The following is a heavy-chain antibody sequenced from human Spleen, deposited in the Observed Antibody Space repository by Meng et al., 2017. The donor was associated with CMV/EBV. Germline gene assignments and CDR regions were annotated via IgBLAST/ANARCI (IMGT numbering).Heavy chain of an antibody. J-gene: IGHJ5*02. D-gene: IGHD4-23*01. CDR1: GFTFSSYE. V-gene: IGHV3-48*03. CDR2: IDATANNM. CDR3: ARGSHYGGTHNWFDP. Sequence: LSLTCAASGFTFSSYEMNWVRQAPGKGLVWVSYIDATANNMFYADSVKGRFTISRDNAKNSLYLQMSSLRAEDTAVYYCARGSHYGGTHNWFDPWGHGTLVTVSS.